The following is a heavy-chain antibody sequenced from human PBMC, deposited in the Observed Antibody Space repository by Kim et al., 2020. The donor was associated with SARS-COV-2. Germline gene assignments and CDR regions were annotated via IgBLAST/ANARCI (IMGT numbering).Heavy chain of an antibody. D-gene: IGHD2-2*02. CDR1: GYTLTDLS. Sequence: ASVKVSCKVSGYTLTDLSMHWVRQAPGKGLEWMGGFDPDDGDTIYAQKFQGRVTMTEDTSTDTAYMELSSLRSEDTAVYYCATGPAAIRGFWFDPWAREPWSPSPQ. CDR3: ATGPAAIRGFWFDP. V-gene: IGHV1-24*01. CDR2: FDPDDGDT. J-gene: IGHJ5*02.